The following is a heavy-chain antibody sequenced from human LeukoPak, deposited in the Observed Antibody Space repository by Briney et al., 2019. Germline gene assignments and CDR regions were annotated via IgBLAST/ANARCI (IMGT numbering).Heavy chain of an antibody. CDR3: AKDYDSSGYYYGGHSD. Sequence: PGGSLRLSCAASGFTFSSYGMSWVRQAPGKGLEWVSDISGSGGSTYYADSVKGRFTISRDNSKNTLYLQMNSMRAEDTAVYYCAKDYDSSGYYYGGHSDWGQGALVTVSS. CDR2: ISGSGGST. J-gene: IGHJ4*02. CDR1: GFTFSSYG. D-gene: IGHD3-22*01. V-gene: IGHV3-23*01.